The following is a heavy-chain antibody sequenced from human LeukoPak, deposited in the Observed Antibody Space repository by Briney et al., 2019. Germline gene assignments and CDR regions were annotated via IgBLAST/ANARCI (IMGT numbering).Heavy chain of an antibody. J-gene: IGHJ5*02. CDR2: ISSSSSYI. CDR1: GFTFSSYN. V-gene: IGHV3-21*01. CDR3: ARVHYYDSSGYYA. Sequence: GGSLRLPCAASGFTFSSYNMNWVRQAPGKGLEWVSSISSSSSYIYYADSVKGRFTISRDNAKNSLYLQMNSLRAEDTAVYYCARVHYYDSSGYYAWGQGTLVTVSS. D-gene: IGHD3-22*01.